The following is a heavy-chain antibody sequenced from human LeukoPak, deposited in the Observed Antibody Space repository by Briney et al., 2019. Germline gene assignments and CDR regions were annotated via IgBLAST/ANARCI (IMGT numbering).Heavy chain of an antibody. V-gene: IGHV1-69*13. CDR2: IIPIFGTA. J-gene: IGHJ6*02. CDR3: AKDIVVVVAAERNHYYYYGVDV. D-gene: IGHD2-15*01. CDR1: GGTFSSYA. Sequence: GASVKVSCKASGGTFSSYAISWVRQAPGQGLEWMGGIIPIFGTANYAQKFQGRVTITADESTSTAYMELSSLRSEDTAVYYCAKDIVVVVAAERNHYYYYGVDVWGQGTTVTVSS.